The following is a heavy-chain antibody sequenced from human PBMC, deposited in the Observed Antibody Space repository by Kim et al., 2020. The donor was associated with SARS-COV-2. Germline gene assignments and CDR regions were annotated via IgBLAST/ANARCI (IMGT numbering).Heavy chain of an antibody. CDR3: ARARRSSILYDSSGPPTGAFDY. CDR2: IYYSGST. V-gene: IGHV4-61*01. Sequence: SETLSLTCTVSGGSVSSGSYYWSWIRQPPGKGLEWIGYIYYSGSTNYNPSLKSRVTISVDTSKNQFSLKLSSVTAADTAVYYCARARRSSILYDSSGPPTGAFDYWGQGTLVTVSS. D-gene: IGHD3-22*01. J-gene: IGHJ4*02. CDR1: GGSVSSGSYY.